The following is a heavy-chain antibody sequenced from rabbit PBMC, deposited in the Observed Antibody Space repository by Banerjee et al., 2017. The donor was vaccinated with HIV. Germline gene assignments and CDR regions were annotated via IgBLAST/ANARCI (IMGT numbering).Heavy chain of an antibody. D-gene: IGHD1-1*01. CDR3: ARGGSSNSYYMVSYFNL. CDR1: GIDFSSYYY. CDR2: IYDGVGGT. Sequence: QQLEESGGDLVKPGASLTLTCTASGIDFSSYYYMCWVRQAPGKGLEWIACIYDGVGGTYYASWVNGRFTISKTSSTTVTLQMTSLTAADTATYFCARGGSSNSYYMVSYFNLWGPGTLVTVS. J-gene: IGHJ4*01. V-gene: IGHV1S40*01.